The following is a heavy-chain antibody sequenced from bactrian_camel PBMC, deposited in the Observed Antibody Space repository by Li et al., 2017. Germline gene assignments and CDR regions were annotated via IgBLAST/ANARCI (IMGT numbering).Heavy chain of an antibody. CDR3: AAGARTTLPRRCPVFGVEYNY. Sequence: VQLVESGGGSVQAGGSLRLSCSYTATFERSSDCMAWFRQAPGKEREVVAALESDGTTTYKDSVKGRFIVSKDTAKNTVHPQMNDLRPEDTAMYYCAAGARTTLPRRCPVFGVEYNYWGPGTQVTVS. CDR2: LESDGTT. CDR1: ATFERSSDC. V-gene: IGHV3S53*01. D-gene: IGHD3*01. J-gene: IGHJ4*01.